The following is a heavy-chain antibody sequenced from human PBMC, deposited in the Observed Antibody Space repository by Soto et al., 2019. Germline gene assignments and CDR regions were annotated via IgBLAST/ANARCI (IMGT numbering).Heavy chain of an antibody. CDR2: ISASGGST. CDR1: GFTFSSYD. D-gene: IGHD3-10*01. CDR3: AKSPSLDWFDP. Sequence: GESLRLSCAASGFTFSSYDMSWVRQAPGKGLEWVSGISASGGSTYYADSVKGRFTISRDNSKNTVYLQMNSLRAEDTAVYYCAKSPSLDWFDPWGQGALVTVSS. V-gene: IGHV3-23*01. J-gene: IGHJ5*02.